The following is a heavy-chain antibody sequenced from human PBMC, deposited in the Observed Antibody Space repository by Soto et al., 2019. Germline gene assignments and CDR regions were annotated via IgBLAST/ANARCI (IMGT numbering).Heavy chain of an antibody. V-gene: IGHV4-59*01. CDR3: ARENYFDY. CDR1: GVSISSYY. CDR2: IYYSGST. Sequence: QVQLQESGPGLVKPSETLSLTCTVSGVSISSYYWGWIRQPPGKELEWIGYIYYSGSTNYNPSLKSRVTISVDTSKTQFSLKLSSVTAADTAVYYCARENYFDYWGQGILVTVSS. J-gene: IGHJ4*02.